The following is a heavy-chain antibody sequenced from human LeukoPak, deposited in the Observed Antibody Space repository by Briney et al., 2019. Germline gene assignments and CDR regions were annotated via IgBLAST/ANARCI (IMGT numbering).Heavy chain of an antibody. CDR1: GVSISSTAYY. D-gene: IGHD2-15*01. CDR2: VYYSGNT. V-gene: IGHV4-39*07. J-gene: IGHJ5*02. CDR3: ARGRPGVSCRT. Sequence: PSETLSLTCTVSGVSISSTAYYWAWIRQPPGKGLEWIGNVYYSGNTDYNPSLKSRVTISVDTFKNQFSLKLMSVTAADTAVYYCARGRPGVSCRTWGQGTLVAVSS.